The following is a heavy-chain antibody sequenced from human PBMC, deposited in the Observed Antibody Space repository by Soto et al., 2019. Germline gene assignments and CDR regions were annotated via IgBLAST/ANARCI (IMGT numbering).Heavy chain of an antibody. CDR3: ARVETGHRY. V-gene: IGHV4-34*01. Sequence: PSETLSLTCAVSGGSFSGYYWSWIRQPPGKGLEWIGEINHTGGTNYNPSLKSRVTISADTSKNQFSLKLSSVTAADTAVYYCARVETGHRYWGQEILVTVSS. D-gene: IGHD3-9*01. CDR2: INHTGGT. CDR1: GGSFSGYY. J-gene: IGHJ4*02.